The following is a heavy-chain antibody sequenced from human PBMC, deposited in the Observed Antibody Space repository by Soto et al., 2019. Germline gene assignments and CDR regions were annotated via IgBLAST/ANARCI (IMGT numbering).Heavy chain of an antibody. CDR1: GFTFSSYA. V-gene: IGHV3-30*01. CDR2: ISYDGDNK. J-gene: IGHJ1*01. Sequence: GGSLRLSCAASGFTFSSYALHWVRQAPGKGLEWVATISYDGDNKYYADSVKGRFTISRDTSKNTLSLQMNSLSAEDTAMYYCARGASVGASYFGPHEYFHHWGQGTLVTVSS. CDR3: ARGASVGASYFGPHEYFHH. D-gene: IGHD1-26*01.